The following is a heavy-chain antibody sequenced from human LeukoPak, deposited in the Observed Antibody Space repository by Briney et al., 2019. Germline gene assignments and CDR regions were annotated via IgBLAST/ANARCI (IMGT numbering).Heavy chain of an antibody. Sequence: GESLKISCQGSGYSFTNYWIGWVRQMPGKGLEWMGIIYPGDSDTRYSPPFQGQVTISADKSISTAYLQWNSLEASDSAIYYCARRGDSDFRIDWGQGTLVTVSS. J-gene: IGHJ4*02. CDR3: ARRGDSDFRID. CDR1: GYSFTNYW. D-gene: IGHD2-21*02. V-gene: IGHV5-51*01. CDR2: IYPGDSDT.